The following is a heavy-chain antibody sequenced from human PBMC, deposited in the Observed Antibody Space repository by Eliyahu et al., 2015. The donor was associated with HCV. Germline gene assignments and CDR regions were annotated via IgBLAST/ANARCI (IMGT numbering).Heavy chain of an antibody. V-gene: IGHV1-18*04. D-gene: IGHD6-19*01. CDR1: GYTFTSYG. J-gene: IGHJ4*02. CDR3: ARDYSRGWQYYFDY. Sequence: QVQLVQSGGEVKKPGASVKVSCKASGYTFTSYGISWVRQAPGQGLEWMAWISPYSGNTKYAQKFQGRVAMTTDTSTSTAYMELRSLRSDDTAVYFCARDYSRGWQYYFDYWGQGALVTVSS. CDR2: ISPYSGNT.